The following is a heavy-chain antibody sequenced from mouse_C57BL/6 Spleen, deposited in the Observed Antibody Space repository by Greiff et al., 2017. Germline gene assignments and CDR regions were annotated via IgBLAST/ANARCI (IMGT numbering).Heavy chain of an antibody. J-gene: IGHJ4*01. CDR1: GFSLTSYG. CDR2: IWRGGST. D-gene: IGHD2-12*01. CDR3: AAYSQGYAMDY. V-gene: IGHV2-5*01. Sequence: VKLMESGPGLVQPSQSLSITCTVSGFSLTSYGVHWFRQSPGTGLEWLGVIWRGGSTDYNAAFMSRLSITKDNSKSQVFFKMNSLQADDTAISYCAAYSQGYAMDYWGQGTSVTVSS.